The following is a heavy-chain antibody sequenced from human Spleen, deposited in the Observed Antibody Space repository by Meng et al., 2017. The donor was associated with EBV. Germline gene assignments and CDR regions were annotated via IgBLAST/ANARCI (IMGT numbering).Heavy chain of an antibody. V-gene: IGHV3-33*01. D-gene: IGHD6-13*01. Sequence: VQVVGCGGGGVQPGRSVGLYCAASGIKFWAYGMHWVRQAPGKGLEWVAVISNDGSSEYYAESVKGRFTISRDNSMDILYLQMNSLRVEDTAVYYCATYSSPIDYWGQGTLVTVSS. CDR2: ISNDGSSE. J-gene: IGHJ4*02. CDR3: ATYSSPIDY. CDR1: GIKFWAYG.